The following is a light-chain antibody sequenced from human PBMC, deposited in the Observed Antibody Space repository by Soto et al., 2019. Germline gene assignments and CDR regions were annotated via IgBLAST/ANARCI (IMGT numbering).Light chain of an antibody. Sequence: QSVLTQPPSVPGAPGQRVIISCTGGSPNIGTGYDVYWYQQLPGTAPRLLIYGSNNRPSGVPDRFSGSRSGTSASLTITGLQAEDEADYYCQSYDSRLFWVFGGGTQLTVL. CDR3: QSYDSRLFWV. CDR1: SPNIGTGYD. J-gene: IGLJ3*02. V-gene: IGLV1-40*01. CDR2: GSN.